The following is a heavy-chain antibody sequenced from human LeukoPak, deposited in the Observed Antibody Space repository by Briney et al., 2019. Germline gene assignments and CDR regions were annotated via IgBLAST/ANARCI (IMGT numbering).Heavy chain of an antibody. CDR1: GGSISTYY. Sequence: PSETLSLTCTVSGGSISTYYWTWIRQPLGKGLEWIGYIYTSGSTNYNPSLKSRITISVDTSKNQFSLKLGSVTAADTAVYYCARQGPGSYLGYWGQGTLVTVSS. D-gene: IGHD1-26*01. J-gene: IGHJ4*02. CDR2: IYTSGST. V-gene: IGHV4-4*09. CDR3: ARQGPGSYLGY.